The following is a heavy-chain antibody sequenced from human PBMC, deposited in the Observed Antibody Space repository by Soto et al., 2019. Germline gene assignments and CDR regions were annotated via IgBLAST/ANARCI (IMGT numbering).Heavy chain of an antibody. CDR1: GFTFSNYG. J-gene: IGHJ4*02. V-gene: IGHV3-33*06. Sequence: QVQLVESGGGVVQPGRSLRLSCEASGFTFSNYGMHWDRQAPGKGLEWVAVIMYDGSNKYYAASVKGRFTISRDNSKNTLYLQLNSLRPEDTAVYYCAKDVPGYIFATLDYWGLGTLVTVSS. CDR2: IMYDGSNK. CDR3: AKDVPGYIFATLDY. D-gene: IGHD2-15*01.